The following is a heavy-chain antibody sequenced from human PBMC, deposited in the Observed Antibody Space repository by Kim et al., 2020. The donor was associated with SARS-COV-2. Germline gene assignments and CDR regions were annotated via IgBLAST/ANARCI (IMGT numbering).Heavy chain of an antibody. Sequence: SETLSLTCTVSGGSISSSCYYWGWLRQSPGKGLEWIGSDNYNGNTNYNPYLKSRVTISVNTSKNEFSLNLSSVTAADTTVYYCARVIPSGWYFDYWGQGTLVTVSS. CDR3: ARVIPSGWYFDY. CDR2: DNYNGNT. J-gene: IGHJ4*02. V-gene: IGHV4-39*01. CDR1: GGSISSSCYY. D-gene: IGHD6-19*01.